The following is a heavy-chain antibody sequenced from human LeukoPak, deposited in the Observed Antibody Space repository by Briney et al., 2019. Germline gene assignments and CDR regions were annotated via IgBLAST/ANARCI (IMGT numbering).Heavy chain of an antibody. J-gene: IGHJ6*02. D-gene: IGHD3-9*01. V-gene: IGHV3-30-3*01. Sequence: PGRSLRLSCAASGFTFSSYAMHWVRQAPGKGLEWVAVISYDGSNKYYADSVKGRFTISRDNSKNTLYLQMNSLRAEDTAVYYCARDAQGYFDWLLGGMDVWGQGTTVTVSS. CDR1: GFTFSSYA. CDR2: ISYDGSNK. CDR3: ARDAQGYFDWLLGGMDV.